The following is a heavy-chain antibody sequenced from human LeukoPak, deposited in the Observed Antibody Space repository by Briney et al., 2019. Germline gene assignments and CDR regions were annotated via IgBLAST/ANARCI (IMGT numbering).Heavy chain of an antibody. D-gene: IGHD3-9*01. CDR1: GGSISSSSYY. V-gene: IGHV4-39*07. CDR3: ARGRYFDWLLKHNWFDP. CDR2: IYYSGST. Sequence: SETLSLTCTVSGGSISSSSYYWGWIRQPPGKGLEWIGSIYYSGSTYYNPSLKSRVTISVDTSKNQFSLKLSSVTAADTAVYYCARGRYFDWLLKHNWFDPWGQGTLVTVSS. J-gene: IGHJ5*02.